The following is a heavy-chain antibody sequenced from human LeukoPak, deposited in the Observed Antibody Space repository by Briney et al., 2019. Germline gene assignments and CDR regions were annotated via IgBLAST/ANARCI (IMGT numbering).Heavy chain of an antibody. CDR3: AGRRPAAMSFDP. D-gene: IGHD2-2*01. Sequence: ASVKVSCKASGGTFSSYAISWVRQAPGQGLEWMGWINPNSGGTNYAQKFQGRVTMTRDTSISTAYMELSRLRSDDTAVYYCAGRRPAAMSFDPWGQGTLVTVSS. CDR1: GGTFSSYA. V-gene: IGHV1-2*02. CDR2: INPNSGGT. J-gene: IGHJ5*02.